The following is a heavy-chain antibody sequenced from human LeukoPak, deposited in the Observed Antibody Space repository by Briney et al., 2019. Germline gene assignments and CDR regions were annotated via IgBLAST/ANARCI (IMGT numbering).Heavy chain of an antibody. CDR1: GGSISSYY. CDR3: ARVGYSRRGYFDY. Sequence: SETLSLTCTVSGGSISSYYWSWIRQPPGKGLEWVGYIYYSVNTNYNPSLKSRVTISVDTSKNQFSLKLSSVTAADTAVYYCARVGYSRRGYFDYWGQGTLVTVSS. D-gene: IGHD6-13*01. J-gene: IGHJ4*02. V-gene: IGHV4-59*01. CDR2: IYYSVNT.